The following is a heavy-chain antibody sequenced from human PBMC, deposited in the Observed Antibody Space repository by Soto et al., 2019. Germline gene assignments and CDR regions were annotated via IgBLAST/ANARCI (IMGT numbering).Heavy chain of an antibody. Sequence: EVQLVQSGGDVERPGGSLRLSCAASGFTFEYYTMHWVRQAPGKGLEWVALITWVGGSRYYPDSVKGRSTISRDNSANCLFLHMNSLGPEDTALYYWANLSHAYDDYHQYGMDVWGRGTPVTVSS. CDR3: ANLSHAYDDYHQYGMDV. CDR1: GFTFEYYT. V-gene: IGHV3-43*01. D-gene: IGHD5-12*01. CDR2: ITWVGGSR. J-gene: IGHJ6*02.